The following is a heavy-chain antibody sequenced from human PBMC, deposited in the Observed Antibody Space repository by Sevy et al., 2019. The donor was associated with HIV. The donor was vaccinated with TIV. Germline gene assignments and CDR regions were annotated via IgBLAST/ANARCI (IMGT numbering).Heavy chain of an antibody. CDR3: AKDRVSGTYYTGDFDY. J-gene: IGHJ4*02. CDR1: GFTFSTYA. Sequence: GGSLRLSCAASGFTFSTYAMTWVRQAPGKGLEWVSVITISGGRTYYADSVKGRFTISRDNSKNNLYLQMNSLRAEDTAVYYCAKDRVSGTYYTGDFDYWGQGTLVTVSS. CDR2: ITISGGRT. V-gene: IGHV3-23*01. D-gene: IGHD3-10*01.